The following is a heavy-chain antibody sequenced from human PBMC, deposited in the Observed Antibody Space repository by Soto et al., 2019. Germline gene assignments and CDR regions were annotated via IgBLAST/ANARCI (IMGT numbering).Heavy chain of an antibody. CDR2: IFDSGIT. Sequence: PSETLSLTCTVSGGSIRSILYYWSWIRQPPGKGLEWIGYIFDSGITHYNPSLKSRVAMSVDTSKNQFSLNLTSVTAADTAVYFCASQFCSGGACFNWFDPWGHGTLVTAPQ. V-gene: IGHV4-30-4*01. CDR3: ASQFCSGGACFNWFDP. J-gene: IGHJ5*02. D-gene: IGHD2-21*02. CDR1: GGSIRSILYY.